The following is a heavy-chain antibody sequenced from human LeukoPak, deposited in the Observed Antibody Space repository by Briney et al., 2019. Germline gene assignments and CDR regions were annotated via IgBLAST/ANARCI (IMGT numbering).Heavy chain of an antibody. CDR1: GFTFRSYW. CDR2: IRYDGTVK. Sequence: GGSLRLSCEGSGFTFRSYWMTWVRQAPGKGLEWLANIRYDGTVKFYAASVKGRFTISRDNARNSLYLQMSSLRVEDTGVYYCATSLDAAMNTGGQGILVTVSS. J-gene: IGHJ4*02. CDR3: ATSLDAAMNT. V-gene: IGHV3-7*01. D-gene: IGHD5-18*01.